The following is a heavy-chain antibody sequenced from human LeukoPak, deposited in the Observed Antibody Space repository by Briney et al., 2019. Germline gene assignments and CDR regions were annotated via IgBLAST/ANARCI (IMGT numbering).Heavy chain of an antibody. CDR3: AKPRAMSTGVGRYFDL. V-gene: IGHV3-23*01. CDR1: GFTFTSYA. CDR2: ISGGGKDT. D-gene: IGHD3-10*01. J-gene: IGHJ2*01. Sequence: GGSLRLSCAASGFTFTSYAMSWIRQAPGKGLEWVSAISGGGKDTYYPDSVKGWFTISRDNSKNTLYLQMNSLRAEDTAIYYCAKPRAMSTGVGRYFDLWGRGTLVTVSS.